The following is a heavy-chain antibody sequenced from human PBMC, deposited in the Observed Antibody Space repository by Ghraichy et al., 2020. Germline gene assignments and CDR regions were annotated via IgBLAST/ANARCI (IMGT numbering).Heavy chain of an antibody. Sequence: SETLSLTCTVSGGSISNYYWSWIRQPPGKGLEWIGYIYYSGSTNYNPSLKSRVTISVDTSKNQFSLKLSSVTAADTAVYYCARHSPLNTVFSPWGQGTLLIVSS. V-gene: IGHV4-59*08. CDR1: GGSISNYY. CDR3: ARHSPLNTVFSP. J-gene: IGHJ5*02. D-gene: IGHD4-11*01. CDR2: IYYSGST.